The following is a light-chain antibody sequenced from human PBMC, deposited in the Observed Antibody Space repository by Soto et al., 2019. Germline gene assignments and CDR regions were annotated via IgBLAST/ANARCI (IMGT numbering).Light chain of an antibody. Sequence: DIQMTQSPSTLSASVGVRVTITCRASQSIRTWLAWYQQKPGKAPRLLMYQASSLKSGVPSRFSGSGSETEFTLTITSLQPDDTATYFCQQYSTYLWTFGQGTKVDIK. CDR3: QQYSTYLWT. J-gene: IGKJ1*01. V-gene: IGKV1-5*03. CDR1: QSIRTW. CDR2: QAS.